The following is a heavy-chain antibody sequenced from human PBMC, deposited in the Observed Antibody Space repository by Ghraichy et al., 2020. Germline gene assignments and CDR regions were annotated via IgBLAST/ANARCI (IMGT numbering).Heavy chain of an antibody. J-gene: IGHJ4*02. CDR1: GGSISSSSYY. D-gene: IGHD5-18*01. CDR3: ARWDWDVDTAMAFDY. Sequence: SETLSLTCTVSGGSISSSSYYWGWIRQPPGKGLEWIGSIYYSGSTYYNPSLKSRVTISVDTSKNQFSLKLSSVTAADTAVYYCARWDWDVDTAMAFDYWGQGTLVTVSS. V-gene: IGHV4-39*01. CDR2: IYYSGST.